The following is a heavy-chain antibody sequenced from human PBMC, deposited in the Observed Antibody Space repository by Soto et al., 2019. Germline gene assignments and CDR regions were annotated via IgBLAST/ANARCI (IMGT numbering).Heavy chain of an antibody. CDR3: ASPLGGYGDYALPLNY. CDR2: ISAYNGNT. CDR1: GYTFTGYG. V-gene: IGHV1-18*04. D-gene: IGHD4-17*01. J-gene: IGHJ4*02. Sequence: QVQLVQSGAEVKRPGASVKVSCKASGYTFTGYGIAWVRQAPGQGLEWMGWISAYNGNTLQTQKFQDRLTMTTDTSANTAYMELRSLRSDDTAVYYCASPLGGYGDYALPLNYWGQGTLVSVSS.